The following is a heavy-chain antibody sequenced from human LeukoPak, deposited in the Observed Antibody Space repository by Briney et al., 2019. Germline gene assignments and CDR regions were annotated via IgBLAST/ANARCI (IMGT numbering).Heavy chain of an antibody. CDR1: GYSFTSYW. J-gene: IGHJ4*02. V-gene: IGHV5-51*01. CDR3: ARQSLAARPRPYYFDY. CDR2: IYPGDSDT. Sequence: GESLKISCKGSGYSFTSYWIGWVRQMPGKGLEWXGIIYPGDSDTRYSPSFQGQVTISADKSISTAYLQWSSLKASDTAMYYCARQSLAARPRPYYFDYWGQGTLVTVPS. D-gene: IGHD6-6*01.